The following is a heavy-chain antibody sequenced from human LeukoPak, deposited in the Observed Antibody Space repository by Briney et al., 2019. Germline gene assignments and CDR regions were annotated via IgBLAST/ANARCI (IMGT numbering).Heavy chain of an antibody. V-gene: IGHV1-69*01. J-gene: IGHJ6*03. CDR2: IIPIFGTA. CDR1: GGTFSSYA. CDR3: ASSARYYDFWSGRRAFYYYYYMDV. D-gene: IGHD3-3*01. Sequence: SVKVACKASGGTFSSYAISWVRQAPGQGLEWMGGIIPIFGTANYAQKFQGRVTITADESTSTAYMELSSLRSEDTAVYYCASSARYYDFWSGRRAFYYYYYMDVWGKGTTVTVSS.